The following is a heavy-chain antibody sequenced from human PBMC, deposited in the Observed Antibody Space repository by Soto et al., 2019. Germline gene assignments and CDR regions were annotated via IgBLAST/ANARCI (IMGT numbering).Heavy chain of an antibody. J-gene: IGHJ5*02. V-gene: IGHV1-18*01. CDR2: ISAYNGNT. CDR3: ERVTMVRGVINWLDP. Sequence: ASVKVSCKASGYTFTSYGISWVRQAPGQGLEWMGWISAYNGNTNYAQKLQGRVTMTTDTSTSTAYMELRSLRSDDTAVYYCERVTMVRGVINWLDPWGQGTLVTVS. CDR1: GYTFTSYG. D-gene: IGHD3-10*01.